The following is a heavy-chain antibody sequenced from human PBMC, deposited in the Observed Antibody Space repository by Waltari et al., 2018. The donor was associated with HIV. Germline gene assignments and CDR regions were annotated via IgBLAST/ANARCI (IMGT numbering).Heavy chain of an antibody. J-gene: IGHJ1*01. Sequence: VQLQQWGTGRLMPSETLSITCAVYGGSFNGYYWPWIRQSPGNGLEWIGEVDYSGDTNYNPSLKSRLTISVDTSKNQFSLKLTSMTTADTGLYYCARGHHTSIFGVVKYFQPWGQGTLVTVSS. V-gene: IGHV4-34*02. CDR1: GGSFNGYY. D-gene: IGHD3-3*01. CDR3: ARGHHTSIFGVVKYFQP. CDR2: VDYSGDT.